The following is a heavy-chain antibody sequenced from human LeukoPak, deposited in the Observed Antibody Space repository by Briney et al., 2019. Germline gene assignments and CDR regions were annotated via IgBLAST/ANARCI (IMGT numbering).Heavy chain of an antibody. Sequence: ASVKVSCKASGYTFTGYYMHWVRQAPGQGLEWMGWINPNSGGTNYAQKFQGRVTMTRDTSISTAYMELRSLRSDDTAVYYCARVGPEAYFYDSSGYPDWFDPWGQGTLVTVSS. CDR3: ARVGPEAYFYDSSGYPDWFDP. CDR2: INPNSGGT. D-gene: IGHD3-22*01. V-gene: IGHV1-2*02. J-gene: IGHJ5*02. CDR1: GYTFTGYY.